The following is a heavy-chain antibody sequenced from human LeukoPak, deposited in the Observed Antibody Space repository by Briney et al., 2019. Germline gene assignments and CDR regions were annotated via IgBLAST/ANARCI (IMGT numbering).Heavy chain of an antibody. D-gene: IGHD2-15*01. CDR2: IYPGDSDT. CDR3: ARVLTGGSRFSDY. V-gene: IGHV5-51*01. CDR1: GYPFTSYW. Sequence: GESLKISCKGSGYPFTSYWIAWVRPLPGRGLEWMGIIYPGDSDTRYSPSFQGQVTISSDKSISTAYLQWSSLKTSDTAMYYCARVLTGGSRFSDYWGQGTLVTVSS. J-gene: IGHJ4*02.